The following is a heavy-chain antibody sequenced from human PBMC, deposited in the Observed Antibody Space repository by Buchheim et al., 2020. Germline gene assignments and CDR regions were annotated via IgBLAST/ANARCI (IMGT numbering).Heavy chain of an antibody. J-gene: IGHJ4*02. Sequence: QVQLVESGGGVVQPGRSLRLSCAASGFTFSSYAMHWVRQAPGKGLEWVAVISYDGSNKYYADSVKGRFTISRDNSKNTLYLQMNSLRAEDTAVYYCARDRKSWGIAVAGGGSFDYWGQGTL. CDR3: ARDRKSWGIAVAGGGSFDY. V-gene: IGHV3-30-3*01. D-gene: IGHD6-19*01. CDR2: ISYDGSNK. CDR1: GFTFSSYA.